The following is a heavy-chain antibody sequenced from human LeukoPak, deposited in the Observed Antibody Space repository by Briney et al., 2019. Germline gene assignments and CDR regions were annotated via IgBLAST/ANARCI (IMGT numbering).Heavy chain of an antibody. CDR1: GYTFTSYA. Sequence: SVKVSCKASGYTFTSYAISWVRQAPGQGLEWMGRIIPILDIANYAQKFQGRVTITADKSTSTAYMELSSLRSEDTAVYYCARDMGYYDSSGYYWDYWGQGTLVTVSS. J-gene: IGHJ4*02. CDR3: ARDMGYYDSSGYYWDY. V-gene: IGHV1-69*04. CDR2: IIPILDIA. D-gene: IGHD3-22*01.